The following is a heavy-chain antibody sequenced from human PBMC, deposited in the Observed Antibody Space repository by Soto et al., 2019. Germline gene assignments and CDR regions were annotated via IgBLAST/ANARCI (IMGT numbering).Heavy chain of an antibody. V-gene: IGHV3-30-3*01. J-gene: IGHJ5*02. D-gene: IGHD3-3*01. Sequence: GGSLRLSCAASGFTFSSYAMHWVRQAPGKGLEWVAVISYDGSNKYYADSVKGRFTISRDNSKNTLYLQMNSLRAEDTAVYYCARDRPSDYDFWSGPPRFDPWGQGTLVTVSS. CDR3: ARDRPSDYDFWSGPPRFDP. CDR2: ISYDGSNK. CDR1: GFTFSSYA.